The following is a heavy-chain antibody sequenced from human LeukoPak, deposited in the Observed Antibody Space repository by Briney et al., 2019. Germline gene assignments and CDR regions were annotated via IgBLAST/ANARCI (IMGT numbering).Heavy chain of an antibody. Sequence: GGSLRLSCAASGFTFSTYVMTWVRQAPGKGLEWVSAISGSGGSTYYADSVKGRFTISRDNSKNTLYLQMNSLRAEDTAVYYCAKDPDYGDFTGGFDYWGQGTLVTVSS. CDR3: AKDPDYGDFTGGFDY. CDR2: ISGSGGST. V-gene: IGHV3-23*01. CDR1: GFTFSTYV. J-gene: IGHJ4*02. D-gene: IGHD4-17*01.